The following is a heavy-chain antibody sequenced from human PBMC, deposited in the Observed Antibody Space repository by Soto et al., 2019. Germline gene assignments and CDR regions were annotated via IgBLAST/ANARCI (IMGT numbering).Heavy chain of an antibody. V-gene: IGHV3-7*01. Sequence: GGSLRLSCAASGFTFSSYWMSWVRQAPGKGLEWVANIKQDGSEKYYVDSVKGRFTISRDNAKNSLYLQMNSLRAEDTAVYYCARYFRVRQRGTTVVTPGVVDYYYGMDVWGQGTTVTVSS. CDR3: ARYFRVRQRGTTVVTPGVVDYYYGMDV. CDR2: IKQDGSEK. D-gene: IGHD4-17*01. CDR1: GFTFSSYW. J-gene: IGHJ6*02.